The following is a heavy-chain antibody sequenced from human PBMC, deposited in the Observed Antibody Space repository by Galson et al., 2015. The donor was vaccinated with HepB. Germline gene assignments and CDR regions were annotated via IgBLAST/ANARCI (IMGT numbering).Heavy chain of an antibody. CDR1: GYTFTSYG. D-gene: IGHD3-10*01. J-gene: IGHJ4*02. CDR3: ARDGRDVTFDY. V-gene: IGHV1-18*04. Sequence: SVKVSCKASGYTFTSYGISWVRQAPGQGLEWMGGIIPIFGTANYAQKLQGRVTMTTDTSTSTAYMELRSLRSDDTAVYYCARDGRDVTFDYWGQGTLVTVSS. CDR2: IIPIFGTA.